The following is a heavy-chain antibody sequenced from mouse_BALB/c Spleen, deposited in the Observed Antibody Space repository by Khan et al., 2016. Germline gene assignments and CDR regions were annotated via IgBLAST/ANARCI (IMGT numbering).Heavy chain of an antibody. CDR2: IYPGDGAT. J-gene: IGHJ1*01. CDR3: ARYGQSLYWYFDV. V-gene: IGHV1-82*01. D-gene: IGHD1-1*02. Sequence: QVQLKQSGPELVKPGASVKISCKTSGYAFSHSWMNWVKQRPGQGPEWIGRIYPGDGATKYNVKFKDKATLTADKSSSTAYMQLSSLTSVDSAVYFCARYGQSLYWYFDVWGAGTTGTVSS. CDR1: GYAFSHSW.